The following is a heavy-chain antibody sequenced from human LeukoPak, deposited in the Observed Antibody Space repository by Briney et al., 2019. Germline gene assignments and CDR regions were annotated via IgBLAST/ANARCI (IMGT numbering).Heavy chain of an antibody. CDR2: ISAYNGNT. J-gene: IGHJ5*02. V-gene: IGHV1-18*01. Sequence: APVKVSCKASGYTFTSYGISWVRQAPGQGLEWMGWISAYNGNTNYAQKLQGRVTMTTDTSTSTAYMELRSLRSDDTAVYYCARDGGTYCSSTSCYNGWFDPWGQGTLVTVSS. D-gene: IGHD2-2*02. CDR3: ARDGGTYCSSTSCYNGWFDP. CDR1: GYTFTSYG.